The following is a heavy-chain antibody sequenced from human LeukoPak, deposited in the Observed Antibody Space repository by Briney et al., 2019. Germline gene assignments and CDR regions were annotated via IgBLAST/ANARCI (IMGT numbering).Heavy chain of an antibody. Sequence: GGSLRLSCAASGFTFSSYSMNWVRQAPGKGLEWVSYISISSSTIYYADSVKGRFTISRDNAKNSLYLQMNSLRAEDTAVYYCAAYYDFWSGYSRSYYFDYWGQGTLVTVSS. CDR2: ISISSSTI. J-gene: IGHJ4*02. CDR3: AAYYDFWSGYSRSYYFDY. V-gene: IGHV3-48*01. D-gene: IGHD3-3*01. CDR1: GFTFSSYS.